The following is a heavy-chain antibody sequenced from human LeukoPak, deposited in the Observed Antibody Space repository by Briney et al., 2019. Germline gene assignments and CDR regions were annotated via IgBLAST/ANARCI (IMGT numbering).Heavy chain of an antibody. Sequence: PSETLSLTCAVYGGSFSGYYWSWLRQPPGKGLEWIGEINHSGSTNYNPSLKSRVTISVDTSKNQFSLKLSSVTAADTAVYYCARGLLGIVGATTYYFDYWGQGTLVTVSS. J-gene: IGHJ4*02. V-gene: IGHV4-34*01. CDR3: ARGLLGIVGATTYYFDY. D-gene: IGHD1-26*01. CDR2: INHSGST. CDR1: GGSFSGYY.